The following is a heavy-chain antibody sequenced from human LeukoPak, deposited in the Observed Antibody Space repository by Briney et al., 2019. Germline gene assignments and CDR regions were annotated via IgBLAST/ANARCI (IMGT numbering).Heavy chain of an antibody. CDR3: ARVGYCSSTSCFDY. V-gene: IGHV1-18*01. J-gene: IGHJ4*02. CDR1: GYTFTSYG. Sequence: ASVKVSCKASGYTFTSYGISWVRQAPGQGLEWMGWISAYNGNTNYAQKLQGRATMTTDTSTSTAYMELRSLRSDDTAVYYCARVGYCSSTSCFDYWGQGTLVTVSS. CDR2: ISAYNGNT. D-gene: IGHD2-2*01.